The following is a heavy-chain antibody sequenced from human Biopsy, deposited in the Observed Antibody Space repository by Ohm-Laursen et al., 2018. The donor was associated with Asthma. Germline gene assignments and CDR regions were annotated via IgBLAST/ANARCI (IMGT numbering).Heavy chain of an antibody. Sequence: SLRLSCSASGRHFGSYNMHWARQAPGKGLEWVAVITFDGSTQHYGDSVKGRFTISRDNSRNTLYLQMNSLRTEDTAVYYCAKRRGYSGHDNDYWGQGTLVIVSS. V-gene: IGHV3-30-3*02. CDR3: AKRRGYSGHDNDY. J-gene: IGHJ4*02. D-gene: IGHD5-12*01. CDR2: ITFDGSTQ. CDR1: GRHFGSYN.